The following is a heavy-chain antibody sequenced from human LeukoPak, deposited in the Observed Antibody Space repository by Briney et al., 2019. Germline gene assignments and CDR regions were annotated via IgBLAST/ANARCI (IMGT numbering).Heavy chain of an antibody. J-gene: IGHJ5*02. CDR3: ARDMTDWWFDP. Sequence: PSETLSLTCTVSGGSISSGGNYWSRIRQHPGKGLEWIGYIYYSGSTHYNPSLKSRVTISVDTSKNQFSLKLSSVTAADTAVYYCARDMTDWWFDPWGQGTLVTVSS. V-gene: IGHV4-31*03. D-gene: IGHD3-9*01. CDR2: IYYSGST. CDR1: GGSISSGGNY.